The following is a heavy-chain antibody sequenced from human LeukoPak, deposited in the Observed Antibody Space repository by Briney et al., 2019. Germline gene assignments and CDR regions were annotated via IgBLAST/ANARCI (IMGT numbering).Heavy chain of an antibody. CDR3: VREVVTDFDY. J-gene: IGHJ4*02. Sequence: GGSQRLSCAASGFTFSSYWMSWVRQAPGKGLEWVANIKQDGSEKYYVDSVKGRFTISRDNAKNSLYLQMYSLRAEDTAVYYCVREVVTDFDYWGQGTLVTVSS. V-gene: IGHV3-7*01. D-gene: IGHD3-22*01. CDR2: IKQDGSEK. CDR1: GFTFSSYW.